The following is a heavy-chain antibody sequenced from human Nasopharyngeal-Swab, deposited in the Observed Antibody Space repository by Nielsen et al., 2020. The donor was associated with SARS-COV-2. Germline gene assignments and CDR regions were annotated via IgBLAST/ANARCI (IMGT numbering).Heavy chain of an antibody. CDR2: FDPEDGGT. CDR1: GYTLTELS. D-gene: IGHD6-19*01. CDR3: ATAPPVAGIGYWFDP. V-gene: IGHV1-24*01. Sequence: ASVKVSCKVSGYTLTELSMHWVRQAPGKGLGWMGGFDPEDGGTIYAQKFQGRVTMTEDTSTDTAYMELSSLRSEDTAVYYCATAPPVAGIGYWFDPWGQGTLVTVSS. J-gene: IGHJ5*02.